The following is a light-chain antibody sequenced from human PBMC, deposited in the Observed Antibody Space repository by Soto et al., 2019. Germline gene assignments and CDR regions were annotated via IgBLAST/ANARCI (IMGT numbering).Light chain of an antibody. Sequence: DIQMTQSPSYLSASVGERVTITCRASRSIILYVNWYQQKPGKAPKFLISEASNLQSGVPSRFSGSGSGTNFTLTITSLQPEDFATYYCQQSFNTPRTFGQGTRLEIK. V-gene: IGKV1-39*01. J-gene: IGKJ5*01. CDR2: EAS. CDR1: RSIILY. CDR3: QQSFNTPRT.